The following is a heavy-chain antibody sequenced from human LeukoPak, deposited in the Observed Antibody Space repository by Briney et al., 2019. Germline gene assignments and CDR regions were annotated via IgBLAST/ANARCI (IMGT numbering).Heavy chain of an antibody. Sequence: SETLSLTCTVSGASINNYYWSWIRQPPGKGLEWIGYVYYSGNTNYNPSLKSRVTISIDTSKNQFSLKLTSVTAADTAVYYGARSYQSSVGGFWGQGALVTVSS. CDR1: GASINNYY. CDR2: VYYSGNT. V-gene: IGHV4-59*01. CDR3: ARSYQSSVGGF. J-gene: IGHJ4*02. D-gene: IGHD3-10*01.